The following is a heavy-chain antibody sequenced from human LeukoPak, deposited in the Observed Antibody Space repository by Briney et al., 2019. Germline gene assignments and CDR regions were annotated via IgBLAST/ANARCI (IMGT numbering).Heavy chain of an antibody. Sequence: PGGSLRLSCAASGFTFSSYGMHWVRQAPGKGLEWVAVIWYDGSNKYYADSVKGRFTISRGNSKNTLYLQMNSLRAEDTAVYYCARDLYDFWSGPTGYFDYWGQGTLVTVSS. J-gene: IGHJ4*02. V-gene: IGHV3-33*01. D-gene: IGHD3-3*01. CDR1: GFTFSSYG. CDR2: IWYDGSNK. CDR3: ARDLYDFWSGPTGYFDY.